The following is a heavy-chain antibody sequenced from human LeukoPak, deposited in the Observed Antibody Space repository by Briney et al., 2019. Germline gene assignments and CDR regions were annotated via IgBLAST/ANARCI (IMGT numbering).Heavy chain of an antibody. J-gene: IGHJ6*03. CDR3: ARSSPNIRYYYMDV. V-gene: IGHV4-59*01. D-gene: IGHD2/OR15-2a*01. Sequence: SETLSLTCTVSGGSISSYYWSWIRQPPGKGLEWIGYIYYSGSTNYNPSLKSRVTISVDTSKNQFSLKLSSVTAADTAVYYCARSSPNIRYYYMDVWGKGTTVTVSS. CDR1: GGSISSYY. CDR2: IYYSGST.